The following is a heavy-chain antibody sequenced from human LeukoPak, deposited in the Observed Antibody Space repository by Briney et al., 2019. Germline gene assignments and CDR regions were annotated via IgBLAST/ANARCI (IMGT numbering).Heavy chain of an antibody. J-gene: IGHJ6*03. Sequence: PSETLSLTCTVSGYSISSGYYWGWIRQPPGKGLEWIGSFYDSGNTYYNPSLKSRVTISVDTSKNQFSLKLSSVTAADTAVYYCTRGSIAYYYMDVWGKGTTVTISS. V-gene: IGHV4-38-2*02. CDR2: FYDSGNT. CDR3: TRGSIAYYYMDV. D-gene: IGHD3-22*01. CDR1: GYSISSGYY.